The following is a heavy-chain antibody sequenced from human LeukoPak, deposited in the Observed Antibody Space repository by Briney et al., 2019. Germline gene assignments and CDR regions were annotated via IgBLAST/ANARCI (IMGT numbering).Heavy chain of an antibody. CDR1: GLSVSDAW. CDR2: IKSKSDGGTT. Sequence: GGSLRLSCAASGLSVSDAWMSWVRQAPGKGLEWVGRIKSKSDGGTTDYVAPVKGRFTISRDDSKNTLYLQVNSLKTEDTAVYYCTGPPDWGQGTLVTVSS. CDR3: TGPPD. J-gene: IGHJ4*02. V-gene: IGHV3-15*01.